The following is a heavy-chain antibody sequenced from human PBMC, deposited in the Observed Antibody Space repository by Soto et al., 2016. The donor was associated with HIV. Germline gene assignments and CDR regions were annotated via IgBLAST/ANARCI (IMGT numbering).Heavy chain of an antibody. CDR3: ARGITLIVVDYYFDY. J-gene: IGHJ4*02. CDR1: GYTFTNYY. CDR2: INPNSGGT. Sequence: QVQLVQSGAEVKKPGASVKVSCKASGYTFTNYYMHWVRQAPGQGLEWMGWINPNSGGTYFAQKFQGRVTMTRDTSISTAYMELSRLRSDDTAVYYCARGITLIVVDYYFDYWGQGTLVTVSS. V-gene: IGHV1-2*02. D-gene: IGHD3-22*01.